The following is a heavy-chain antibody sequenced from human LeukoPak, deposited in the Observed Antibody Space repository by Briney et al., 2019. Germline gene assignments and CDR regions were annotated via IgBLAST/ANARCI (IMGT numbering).Heavy chain of an antibody. CDR3: AREKRAAARPIDY. CDR1: NGPIDTYQ. D-gene: IGHD6-13*01. Sequence: PSETLSLTCTVSNGPIDTYQGSWIRQPPGKGLEWVGNIHYSGSANYHPSLKRRVLISVNTSKNQFSLKLSSGTAADTAVYYCAREKRAAARPIDYWGQGTLVTVSS. CDR2: IHYSGSA. V-gene: IGHV4-59*12. J-gene: IGHJ4*02.